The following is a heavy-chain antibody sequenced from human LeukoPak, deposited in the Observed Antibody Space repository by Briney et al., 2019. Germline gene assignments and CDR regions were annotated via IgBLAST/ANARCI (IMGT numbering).Heavy chain of an antibody. J-gene: IGHJ6*02. CDR3: VKGQLWFYGMDV. CDR2: INSNGGRT. V-gene: IGHV3-64*03. Sequence: QPGGSLRLSCSASGFTFSSNALHWARQAPGKGLEYVSGINSNGGRTYYADSAKGRFTISRDNSKNTVYLQMSSLRAEDTAAYYCVKGQLWFYGMDVWGQGTTVTVSS. CDR1: GFTFSSNA. D-gene: IGHD5-18*01.